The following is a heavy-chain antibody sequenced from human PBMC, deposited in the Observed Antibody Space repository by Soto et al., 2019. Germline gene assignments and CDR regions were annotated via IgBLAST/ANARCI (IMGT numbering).Heavy chain of an antibody. D-gene: IGHD2-15*01. CDR2: IIPIFGTA. V-gene: IGHV1-69*06. CDR1: GGTFSSYA. Sequence: GASVKVSCKASGGTFSSYAISWVRQAPGQGLEWMGGIIPIFGTANYAQKFQGRVTITADKSTSTAYMELSSLRSEDTAVYYCARAAEGGVVVAAYYYYYGMDVWGQGTRVTVSS. J-gene: IGHJ6*02. CDR3: ARAAEGGVVVAAYYYYYGMDV.